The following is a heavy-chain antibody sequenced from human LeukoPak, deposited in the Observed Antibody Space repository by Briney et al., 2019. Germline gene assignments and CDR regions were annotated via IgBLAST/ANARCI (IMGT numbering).Heavy chain of an antibody. Sequence: PGGSLRLSCAASAFTFSSYAMSWVRQAPGKGLEWVLAISDSGGSTYYADSVKGRFTISRDNSRNTLFLQMNSLRAEDTAVYYCARACSGGNCYFTAFDVWGQGTMVTVSA. D-gene: IGHD2-15*01. CDR3: ARACSGGNCYFTAFDV. V-gene: IGHV3-23*01. CDR1: AFTFSSYA. J-gene: IGHJ3*01. CDR2: ISDSGGST.